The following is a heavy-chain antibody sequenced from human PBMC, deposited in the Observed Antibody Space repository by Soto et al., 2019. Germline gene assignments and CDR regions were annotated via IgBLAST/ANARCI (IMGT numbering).Heavy chain of an antibody. Sequence: QVQLVQSGAEVKKPGASVKVSCKASGYTFIGYYMHWVRQAPGQGLEWMGWINPNSGATNYAQKFQGWVTMTRDTSISTAYMELRGLKSDDTAEYFCARGIAAAGVPAFDSWGQGTLVTVPS. CDR1: GYTFIGYY. D-gene: IGHD6-13*01. CDR3: ARGIAAAGVPAFDS. CDR2: INPNSGAT. J-gene: IGHJ4*02. V-gene: IGHV1-2*04.